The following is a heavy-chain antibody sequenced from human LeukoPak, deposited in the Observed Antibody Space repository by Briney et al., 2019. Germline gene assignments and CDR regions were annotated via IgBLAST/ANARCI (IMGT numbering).Heavy chain of an antibody. D-gene: IGHD5-18*01. CDR2: ISSTTKTI. V-gene: IGHV3-48*04. CDR1: GFTFSSYS. CDR3: AKGGYSYGGHFDY. J-gene: IGHJ4*02. Sequence: GGSLRLSCAASGFTFSSYSMNWVRQAPGRGLEWVSFISSTTKTIYYADSVKGRFTISRDNAKNSLYLQMNSLRAEDMALYYCAKGGYSYGGHFDYWGQGTLVTVSS.